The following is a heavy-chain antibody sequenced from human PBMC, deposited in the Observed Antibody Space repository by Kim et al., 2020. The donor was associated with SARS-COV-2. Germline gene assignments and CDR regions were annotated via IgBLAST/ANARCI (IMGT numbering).Heavy chain of an antibody. CDR1: GGSFSGYY. CDR3: ARAVRYFDWLLQPSGYYGMDV. V-gene: IGHV4-34*01. CDR2: INHSGST. Sequence: SETLYLTCAVYGGSFSGYYWSWIRQPPGKGLEWIGEINHSGSTNYNPSSKSRVTISVDTSKNQFSLKLSSVTAAETAVYYCARAVRYFDWLLQPSGYYGMDVWGQGTTVTVSS. J-gene: IGHJ6*02. D-gene: IGHD3-9*01.